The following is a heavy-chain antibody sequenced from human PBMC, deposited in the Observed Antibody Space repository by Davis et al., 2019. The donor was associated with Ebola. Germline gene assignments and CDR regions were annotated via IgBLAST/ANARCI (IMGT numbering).Heavy chain of an antibody. D-gene: IGHD3-16*01. V-gene: IGHV4-30-4*01. CDR3: ARGPSLRNFDY. Sequence: SETLSLTCTVSGGSISSGDYYWSWIRQPPGKGLEWIGYIYYSGSTNYNPSLKSRVTISVDTSKNQFSLKLSSVTAADTAVYYCARGPSLRNFDYWGQGTLVTVSS. CDR2: IYYSGST. J-gene: IGHJ4*02. CDR1: GGSISSGDYY.